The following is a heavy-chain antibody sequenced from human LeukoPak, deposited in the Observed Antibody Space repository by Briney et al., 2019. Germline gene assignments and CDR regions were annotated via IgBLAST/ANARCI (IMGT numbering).Heavy chain of an antibody. CDR1: GGSIGGYF. Sequence: SETLSLTCTVSGGSIGGYFWSWLRQPPGKGLEWVGWIFYNGNTNYNSSLKSRLTMSVDASKNQFYLKLNSVTAADTAVFYCARYSSDHDGRHFEFWGQGILVTVSS. V-gene: IGHV4-59*01. CDR2: IFYNGNT. CDR3: ARYSSDHDGRHFEF. J-gene: IGHJ4*02. D-gene: IGHD2-21*01.